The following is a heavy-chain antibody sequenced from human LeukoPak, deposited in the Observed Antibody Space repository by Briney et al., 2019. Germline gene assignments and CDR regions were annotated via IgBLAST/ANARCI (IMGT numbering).Heavy chain of an antibody. Sequence: ASVKVSCKASGGTFSSYAISWVRQAPGQGLEWMGWISAYNGNTNYAQKLQGRVTMTTDTSTSTAYMELRSLRSDDTAVYYCAREALWSGYYTDYYYYGMDVWGQGTTVTVSS. V-gene: IGHV1-18*01. D-gene: IGHD3-3*01. CDR3: AREALWSGYYTDYYYYGMDV. J-gene: IGHJ6*02. CDR2: ISAYNGNT. CDR1: GGTFSSYA.